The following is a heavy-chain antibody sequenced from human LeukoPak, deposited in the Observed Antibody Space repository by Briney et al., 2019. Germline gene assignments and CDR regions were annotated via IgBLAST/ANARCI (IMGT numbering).Heavy chain of an antibody. Sequence: SETLSLTRAVYGGSFSGYYWSWIRQPPGKGLEWIGEINHSGSTNYNPSLKSRVTISVDTSKNQFSLKLSSVTAAGTAVYYCARKGRYCSSTSCYFDYWGQGTLVTVSS. CDR2: INHSGST. CDR1: GGSFSGYY. CDR3: ARKGRYCSSTSCYFDY. V-gene: IGHV4-34*01. J-gene: IGHJ4*02. D-gene: IGHD2-2*01.